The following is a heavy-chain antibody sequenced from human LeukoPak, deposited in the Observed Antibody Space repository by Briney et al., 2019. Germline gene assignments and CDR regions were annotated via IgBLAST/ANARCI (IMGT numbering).Heavy chain of an antibody. Sequence: TGGSLRLSCAASGFTFSSYGMHWVRQAPGKGLEGGAVISYDGSNKYYADSVKGRFTISRYNPKNTLYLQTNSLRAEDTAVYYCAKEFDDYYGSGSHPFDYWGQGTLVTVSS. J-gene: IGHJ4*02. CDR2: ISYDGSNK. V-gene: IGHV3-30*18. CDR1: GFTFSSYG. CDR3: AKEFDDYYGSGSHPFDY. D-gene: IGHD3-10*01.